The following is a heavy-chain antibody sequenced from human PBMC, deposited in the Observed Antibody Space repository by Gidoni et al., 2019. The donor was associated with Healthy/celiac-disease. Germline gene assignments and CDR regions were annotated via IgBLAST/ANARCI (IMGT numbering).Heavy chain of an antibody. CDR2: ISGSGCST. CDR1: GCTFSSYA. CDR3: AKDLVRTTVTTFDY. D-gene: IGHD4-4*01. J-gene: IGHJ4*02. V-gene: IGHV3-23*01. Sequence: EVQLLESGGGLVQPGGSLRLSCAASGCTFSSYAMSWVRQAPGKVLELVSAISGSGCSTYYADSVNGRFTISSDNSKNTLYLQMNSLRAEDTAVYYCAKDLVRTTVTTFDYWGQGTLVTVSS.